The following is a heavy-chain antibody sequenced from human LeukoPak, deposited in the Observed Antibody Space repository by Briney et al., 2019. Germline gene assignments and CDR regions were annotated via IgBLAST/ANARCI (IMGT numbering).Heavy chain of an antibody. D-gene: IGHD3-22*01. V-gene: IGHV1-69*01. J-gene: IGHJ3*02. CDR2: RIPIYGSA. CDR1: GGSFTFTSQA. CDR3: AGFFYDNSGDAFDI. Sequence: SVKVSCKAFGGSFTFTSQAISWVRQAPGQGIEWRGGRIPIYGSANYAQKFQGRVTITSDESTRTVYMELSSMRPEDSAVYYCAGFFYDNSGDAFDIWGQGTMVTVSS.